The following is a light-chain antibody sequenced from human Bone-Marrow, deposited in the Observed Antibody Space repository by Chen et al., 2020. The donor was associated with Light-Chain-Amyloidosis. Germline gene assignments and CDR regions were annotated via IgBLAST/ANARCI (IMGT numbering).Light chain of an antibody. Sequence: FMLTPPHSVSESPGKTVIISCTRSSGRIATNYVQWYQQRPGSSPTTVIYEDDQRPSGVPDRFSGSIDRSSNSASLTISGLKTEDEADYSCQSYQGSSQGLFGGGTKLTVL. CDR1: SGRIATNY. V-gene: IGLV6-57*01. CDR2: EDD. J-gene: IGLJ3*02. CDR3: QSYQGSSQGL.